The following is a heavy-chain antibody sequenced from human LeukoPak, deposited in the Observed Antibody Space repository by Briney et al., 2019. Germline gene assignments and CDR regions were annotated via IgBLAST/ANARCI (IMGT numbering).Heavy chain of an antibody. D-gene: IGHD6-25*01. CDR1: GLTFSSYA. CDR3: AKGSAYYFDY. V-gene: IGHV3-23*01. Sequence: GGSLTLSCAASGLTFSSYAMSWVRQAPGEGLEWVSAISGSGGSTYYADSVKGRFTISRDNSKNTLYLQMNSLRAEDTAVYYCAKGSAYYFDYWGQGTLVTVSS. J-gene: IGHJ4*02. CDR2: ISGSGGST.